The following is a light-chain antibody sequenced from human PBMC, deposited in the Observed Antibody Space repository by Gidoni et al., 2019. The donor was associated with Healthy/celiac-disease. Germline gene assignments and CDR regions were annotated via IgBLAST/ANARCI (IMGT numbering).Light chain of an antibody. V-gene: IGKV3-15*01. CDR3: QQYNNGIT. CDR2: GAS. Sequence: EIVMTQSPATLSVSPGERATLSCRASQRVSSNLAWYQQKPGQAPRLLIYGASTRATGIPARFSGSGSGTEFTLTISSLQSEDFAVYYCQQYNNGITFGQGTRLEIK. J-gene: IGKJ5*01. CDR1: QRVSSN.